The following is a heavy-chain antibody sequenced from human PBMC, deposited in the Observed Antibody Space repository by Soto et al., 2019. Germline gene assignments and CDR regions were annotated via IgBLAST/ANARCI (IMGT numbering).Heavy chain of an antibody. CDR2: IYHSGST. Sequence: SETLSLTCAVSGGSISSSNWWSWVRQPPGKGLEWIGEIYHSGSTNYNPSLKSRVTISVDKSKNQFSLKLSSVTAADTAVYYCARLRYFDWLEPSFDYWGQGTLVTVSS. J-gene: IGHJ4*02. CDR1: GGSISSSNW. CDR3: ARLRYFDWLEPSFDY. D-gene: IGHD3-9*01. V-gene: IGHV4-4*02.